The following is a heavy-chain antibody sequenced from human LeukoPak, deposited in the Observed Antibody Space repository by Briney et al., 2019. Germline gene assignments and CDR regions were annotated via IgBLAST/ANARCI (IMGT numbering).Heavy chain of an antibody. Sequence: QTGGSLRLSCAASGFTFSSYGMHWVRQAPGKGLEWVAVIWYGGSNKYYADSVKGRFTISRDNSRNTLYLQMNSLRAEDTAVYYCAKTPAAGDYPQAEFFQHWGQGTLVTVSS. J-gene: IGHJ1*01. V-gene: IGHV3-33*08. CDR1: GFTFSSYG. D-gene: IGHD4-17*01. CDR3: AKTPAAGDYPQAEFFQH. CDR2: IWYGGSNK.